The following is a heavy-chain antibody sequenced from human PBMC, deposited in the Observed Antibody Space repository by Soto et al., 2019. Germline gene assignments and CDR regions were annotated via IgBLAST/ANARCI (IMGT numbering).Heavy chain of an antibody. CDR1: GFTFSSYA. CDR3: AKDVGAKARGGVDFMITFGGVIVGTSDY. V-gene: IGHV3-23*01. D-gene: IGHD3-16*02. Sequence: EVQLLESGGGLVQPGGSLRLSCAASGFTFSSYAMSWVRQAPGKGLEWVSAISGSGGSTYYADSVKGRFTISRDNSKNTLYLQMNSLRAEDTAVYYCAKDVGAKARGGVDFMITFGGVIVGTSDYWGQGTLVTVSS. J-gene: IGHJ4*02. CDR2: ISGSGGST.